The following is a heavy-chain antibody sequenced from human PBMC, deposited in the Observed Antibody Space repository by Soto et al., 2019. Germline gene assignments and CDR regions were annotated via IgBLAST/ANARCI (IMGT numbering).Heavy chain of an antibody. J-gene: IGHJ5*02. CDR1: GFTFSSYG. CDR2: IWYDGSNK. CDR3: ARERGYSGYDSGWFDP. Sequence: LRLSCAASGFTFSSYGMHWVRQAPGKGLEWVAVIWYDGSNKYYADSVKGRFTISRDNSKNTLYLQMNSLRAEDTAVYYCARERGYSGYDSGWFDPWGQGTLVTVSS. V-gene: IGHV3-33*01. D-gene: IGHD5-12*01.